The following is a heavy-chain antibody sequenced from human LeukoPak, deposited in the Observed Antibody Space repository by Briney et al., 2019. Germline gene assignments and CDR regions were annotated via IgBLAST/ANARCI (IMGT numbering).Heavy chain of an antibody. V-gene: IGHV3-11*06. CDR3: TRVGSSGSVDY. Sequence: GGSLRLSCAASGFTFSDYYMSWIRQAPAKGLEWVSYISSRTSDTNYVDSVKGRFTISRDNAKNSLYLQMNSLRAEDTAVYYCTRVGSSGSVDYWGQGTLVTVSS. D-gene: IGHD1-1*01. CDR1: GFTFSDYY. CDR2: ISSRTSDT. J-gene: IGHJ4*02.